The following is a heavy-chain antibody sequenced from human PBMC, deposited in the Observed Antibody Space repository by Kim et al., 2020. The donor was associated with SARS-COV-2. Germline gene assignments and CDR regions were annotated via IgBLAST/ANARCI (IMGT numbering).Heavy chain of an antibody. V-gene: IGHV3-30*07. CDR3: AREGAPYVGSGSYRDAFDI. J-gene: IGHJ3*02. D-gene: IGHD3-10*01. Sequence: GRFTISRDNSKNTLYLQMNSLRAEDTAVYYCAREGAPYVGSGSYRDAFDIWGQGTMVTVSS.